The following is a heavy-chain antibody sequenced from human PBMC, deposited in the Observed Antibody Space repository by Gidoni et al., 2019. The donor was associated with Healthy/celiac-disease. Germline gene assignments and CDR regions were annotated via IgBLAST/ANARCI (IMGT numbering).Heavy chain of an antibody. CDR2: ISSSSSYI. Sequence: EVQPVESGGGLVKPGGSLRLSCAASRCTFSRYSLNWVRLAPGQGLEWVSSISSSSSYIYYADSVKGRFTISRDNAKNSLYLQMNSLRAEDTAVYYCARDKWFGELLGWFDPWGQGTLVTVSS. CDR3: ARDKWFGELLGWFDP. V-gene: IGHV3-21*01. J-gene: IGHJ5*02. D-gene: IGHD3-10*01. CDR1: RCTFSRYS.